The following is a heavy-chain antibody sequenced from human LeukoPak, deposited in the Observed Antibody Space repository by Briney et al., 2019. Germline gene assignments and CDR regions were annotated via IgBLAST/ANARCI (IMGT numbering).Heavy chain of an antibody. CDR1: GGSFSGYY. CDR2: INHSGST. Sequence: SETLSLTCAVYGGSFSGYYWSWIRQPPGKGLEWIGEINHSGSTNYNPSLKSRVTISVDTSKNQFSLKLSSVTAADTAVYYWARLYSSGWYRIDYWGQGTLVTVSS. CDR3: ARLYSSGWYRIDY. D-gene: IGHD6-19*01. V-gene: IGHV4-34*01. J-gene: IGHJ4*02.